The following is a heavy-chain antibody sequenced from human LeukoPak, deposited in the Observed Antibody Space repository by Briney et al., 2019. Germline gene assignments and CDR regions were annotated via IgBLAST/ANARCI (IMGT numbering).Heavy chain of an antibody. D-gene: IGHD2-2*01. CDR1: GFTFSDYY. CDR2: ISSSGSTI. V-gene: IGHV3-11*01. J-gene: IGHJ4*02. CDR3: ARDGDIVVVPAATDY. Sequence: PGGSLRLSCAASGFTFSDYYMSWIRQAPGKGLEWVSYISSSGSTIYYADSVKGRFTISRDNAKNSLYLQMNSLRAEDTAVYYCARDGDIVVVPAATDYWGQGTLVTVSS.